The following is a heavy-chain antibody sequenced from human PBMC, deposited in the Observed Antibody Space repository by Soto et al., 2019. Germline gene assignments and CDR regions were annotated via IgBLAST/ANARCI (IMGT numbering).Heavy chain of an antibody. CDR2: TGLNGRTT. V-gene: IGHV3-23*01. CDR1: GFTFSMSA. J-gene: IGHJ4*02. Sequence: GGSRRLSWAASGFTFSMSAMTWGRQAPGKGLEWVSTTGLNGRTTYYADSVKGRFTVSRDNSKNTLDLHMSSLRAEDTAVYYCATVHSTSRSFDYWGQGTLVTVS. D-gene: IGHD6-6*01. CDR3: ATVHSTSRSFDY.